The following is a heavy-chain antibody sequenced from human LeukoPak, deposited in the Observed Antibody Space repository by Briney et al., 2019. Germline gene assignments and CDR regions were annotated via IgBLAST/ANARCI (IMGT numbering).Heavy chain of an antibody. J-gene: IGHJ5*02. CDR1: GGSFSGYY. D-gene: IGHD3-9*01. Sequence: PSETLSLTCPVYGGSFSGYYWSWIRQPPGKGLEWIGEINHSGSTNYNPSLKSRVTISVDTSKNQFSLKLSSVTAADTAVYYCARGRSVLRYFDWLSPFDPWGQGTLVTVSS. V-gene: IGHV4-34*01. CDR2: INHSGST. CDR3: ARGRSVLRYFDWLSPFDP.